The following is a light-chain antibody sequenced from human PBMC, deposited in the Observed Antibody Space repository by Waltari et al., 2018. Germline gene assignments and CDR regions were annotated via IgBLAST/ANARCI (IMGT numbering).Light chain of an antibody. CDR2: DAS. CDR3: QQYDNLPLT. Sequence: DIQMTQSPSSLSAPVGDRVTITCQASQDISNYLYWYQQKPGKAPKLLIYDASNLETGVPSRFSGSGSGTDFTFTISSLQPEDIATYYCQQYDNLPLTFGGGTKVEIK. V-gene: IGKV1-33*01. CDR1: QDISNY. J-gene: IGKJ4*01.